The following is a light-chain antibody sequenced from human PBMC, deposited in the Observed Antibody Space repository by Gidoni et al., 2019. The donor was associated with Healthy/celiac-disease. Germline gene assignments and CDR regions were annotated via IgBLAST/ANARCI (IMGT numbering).Light chain of an antibody. Sequence: EIVLRQSPGTLSLSPGERGNLSCRASQSVSSSYLAWYPQKPGQAPRLLIYGASSRATGIPDRFSGSGSGTDFTLTISRLEPEDFAVYYCQQYGSSLLFTFGPRTNVDIK. J-gene: IGKJ3*01. CDR2: GAS. V-gene: IGKV3-20*01. CDR1: QSVSSSY. CDR3: QQYGSSLLFT.